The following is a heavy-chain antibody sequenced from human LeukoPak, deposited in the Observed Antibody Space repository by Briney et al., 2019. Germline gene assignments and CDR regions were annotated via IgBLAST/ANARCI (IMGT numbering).Heavy chain of an antibody. CDR3: ARDRGLLFALDY. Sequence: GPSVKVSCNSSGYTGTIYDMHWVRQAPGQGLGWMGWSNPNSGGTNYAHKFQDRVTMTSDTSISTAYMELSTLRSDDKAVYYCARDRGLLFALDYWGQGTLVTVSS. J-gene: IGHJ4*02. D-gene: IGHD2/OR15-2a*01. CDR1: GYTGTIYD. V-gene: IGHV1-2*02. CDR2: SNPNSGGT.